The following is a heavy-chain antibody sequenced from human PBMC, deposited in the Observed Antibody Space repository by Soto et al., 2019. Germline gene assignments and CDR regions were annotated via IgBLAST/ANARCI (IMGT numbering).Heavy chain of an antibody. J-gene: IGHJ1*01. CDR3: AQYVGD. CDR1: GGSFSTYS. Sequence: QLQLVQSGTELKKPGSSVKVSCKASGGSFSTYSITWVRQAPGQGPEWMGRIIPMLDITDYAQKFQGRVTITADKSTSTAYMELIRLTSEDTAVYYCAQYVGDLGQGTLVTVSS. V-gene: IGHV1-69*02. D-gene: IGHD1-26*01. CDR2: IIPMLDIT.